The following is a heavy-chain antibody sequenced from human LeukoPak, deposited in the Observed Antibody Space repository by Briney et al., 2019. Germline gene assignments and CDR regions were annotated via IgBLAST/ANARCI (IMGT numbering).Heavy chain of an antibody. V-gene: IGHV4-4*07. CDR3: ARDSIAAAGWAFDI. CDR2: IYTSGRT. D-gene: IGHD6-13*01. J-gene: IGHJ3*02. Sequence: SETLSLTCTVSGGSISSYYWSWVRQPAGKGLEWIGRIYTSGRTNYNPSLKSRVNMSVDTSKNQFSLKLSSVTAAETAVYYCARDSIAAAGWAFDIWGQGTMVTVSS. CDR1: GGSISSYY.